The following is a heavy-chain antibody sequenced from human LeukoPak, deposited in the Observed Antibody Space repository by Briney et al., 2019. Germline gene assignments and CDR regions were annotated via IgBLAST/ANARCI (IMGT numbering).Heavy chain of an antibody. J-gene: IGHJ4*02. Sequence: GGSLRLSCAASGFTFSSYSMRWGPPAPGEGVEWVSAYSGCGGSTYYADSVKGRFTISRDNSKNTLYLQMNSLRAEDTAVYYCAKGTVWFGELLYPDYWGQGTLVTVSS. D-gene: IGHD3-10*01. CDR1: GFTFSSYS. CDR3: AKGTVWFGELLYPDY. V-gene: IGHV3-23*01. CDR2: YSGCGGST.